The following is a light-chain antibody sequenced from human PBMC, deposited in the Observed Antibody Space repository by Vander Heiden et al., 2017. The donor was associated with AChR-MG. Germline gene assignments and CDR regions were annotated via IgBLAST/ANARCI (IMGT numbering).Light chain of an antibody. Sequence: QSVLTQPPSASGTPGQRVPISCSGSSAHIGKNTVNWYQQLPGTAPKLLIYSNNQRPSGVPDRFFGSKSGSSASLAISGLQAEDEADYFCAAWHDSLNGQVFGGGTKLTVL. CDR3: AAWHDSLNGQV. V-gene: IGLV1-44*01. CDR2: SNN. CDR1: SAHIGKNT. J-gene: IGLJ3*02.